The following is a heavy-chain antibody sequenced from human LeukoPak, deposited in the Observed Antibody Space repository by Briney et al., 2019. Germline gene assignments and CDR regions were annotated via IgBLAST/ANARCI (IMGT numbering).Heavy chain of an antibody. CDR3: TCDLDRSDGL. CDR1: GFTFSNYW. CDR2: ISGDGIGT. D-gene: IGHD2-8*01. J-gene: IGHJ3*01. V-gene: IGHV3-74*01. Sequence: GGSLRLSCIASGFTFSNYWMHWVRQAPGKGLVWVSRISGDGIGTTYADSVKGRFTISRDNAKNTLYLQMNSLRAEDTAVYYCTCDLDRSDGLWGQGTMVTVSS.